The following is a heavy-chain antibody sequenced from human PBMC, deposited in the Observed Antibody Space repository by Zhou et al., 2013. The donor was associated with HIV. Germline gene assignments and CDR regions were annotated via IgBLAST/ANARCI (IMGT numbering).Heavy chain of an antibody. V-gene: IGHV1-18*01. CDR3: ASCSGSGCYLDAFDI. CDR1: GYTFTSYG. Sequence: QVQLVQSGAEVKKPGASVKVSCKASGYTFTSYGITWVRQAPGQGLEWMGWISAYSGNTNYARELQGRVTMTRDTSTSTAYMELSSLRSEDTAVYYCASCSGSGCYLDAFDIWGQGTMVTVSS. D-gene: IGHD2-15*01. J-gene: IGHJ3*02. CDR2: ISAYSGNT.